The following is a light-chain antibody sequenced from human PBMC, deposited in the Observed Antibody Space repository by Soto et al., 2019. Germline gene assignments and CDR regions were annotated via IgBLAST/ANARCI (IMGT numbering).Light chain of an antibody. J-gene: IGLJ1*01. Sequence: QSVLTQPASVSGSPGQSITISCTGTISDVGSYNYVSWYQQYPGKTPKLMIYDVITRPSGVSDRFSGSKSGNTASLTISGLRAEDEADYYCGSYTTSSNYGFGTGTKVTVL. CDR1: ISDVGSYNY. CDR3: GSYTTSSNYG. V-gene: IGLV2-14*03. CDR2: DVI.